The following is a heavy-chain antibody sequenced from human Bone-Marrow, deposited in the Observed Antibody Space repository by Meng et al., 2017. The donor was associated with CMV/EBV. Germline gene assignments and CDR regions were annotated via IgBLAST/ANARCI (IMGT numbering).Heavy chain of an antibody. CDR3: ARWNFWSGYYLDY. V-gene: IGHV3-72*01. Sequence: GGSLRLSCAVSGFTFSDHYMDWVRQAPGKGLEWVGRTRNKANSYTTEYAASVKGRFTISRDDSKNSLYLQMNSLKTEDTAVYYCARWNFWSGYYLDYWGQGTLVTVSS. D-gene: IGHD3-3*01. J-gene: IGHJ4*02. CDR2: TRNKANSYTT. CDR1: GFTFSDHY.